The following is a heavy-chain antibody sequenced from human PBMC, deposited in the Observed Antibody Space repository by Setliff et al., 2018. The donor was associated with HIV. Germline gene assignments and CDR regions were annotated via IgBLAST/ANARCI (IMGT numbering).Heavy chain of an antibody. J-gene: IGHJ6*03. D-gene: IGHD2-2*01. CDR1: GGSISGHY. CDR3: VRGYCSSTTCYEDYYYMDV. Sequence: PSETLSLTCTVSGGSISGHYWSWIRQPPGKGLEWIAYIFYTGSTNYNPSLKSRVTISVDTSKSQVFLRLSSVTAADTAVYYCVRGYCSSTTCYEDYYYMDVWGKGSTVTVSS. V-gene: IGHV4-59*11. CDR2: IFYTGST.